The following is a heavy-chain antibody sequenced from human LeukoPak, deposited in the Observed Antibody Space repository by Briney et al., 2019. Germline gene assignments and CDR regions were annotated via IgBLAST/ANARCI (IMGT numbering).Heavy chain of an antibody. CDR1: GFTFTSYA. Sequence: GGSLRLSCAASGFTFTSYAMGWVRQAPGKGLEWVSTIGGSGDKTFYADSVKGRFTISRDNSKNMLHLQMSSLTGEDTALYYCVRRGDASSGWGDHDYWGQGALVTASS. V-gene: IGHV3-23*01. J-gene: IGHJ4*02. D-gene: IGHD6-19*01. CDR2: IGGSGDKT. CDR3: VRRGDASSGWGDHDY.